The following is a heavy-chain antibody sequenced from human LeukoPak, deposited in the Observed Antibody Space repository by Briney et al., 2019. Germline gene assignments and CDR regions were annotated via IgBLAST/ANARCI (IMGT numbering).Heavy chain of an antibody. CDR1: GGSISSYY. J-gene: IGHJ4*02. Sequence: PSETLSLTCTVSGGSISSYYWSWIRQPPGKGLEWIGNIYYSGSTNYNPSLKSRVTISVDTSKNQFSLKLSSVTAADMAVYYCAGDRYSSSWYFYWGQGTLVTVSS. CDR2: IYYSGST. D-gene: IGHD6-13*01. V-gene: IGHV4-59*01. CDR3: AGDRYSSSWYFY.